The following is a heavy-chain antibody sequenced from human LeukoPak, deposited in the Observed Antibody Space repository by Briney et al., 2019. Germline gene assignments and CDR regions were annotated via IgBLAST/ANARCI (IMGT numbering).Heavy chain of an antibody. CDR3: ARYGDPNYYFDY. Sequence: SETLSLTCSVSGGSLNSYYWSWIRQPAGKGLEWIGRVYTSEDVKYNPSLESRVSISLDTSRNQFSLKLSSVTAADTAVYYCARYGDPNYYFDYWGQGTLVTV. CDR2: VYTSEDV. D-gene: IGHD2-21*02. CDR1: GGSLNSYY. J-gene: IGHJ4*02. V-gene: IGHV4-4*07.